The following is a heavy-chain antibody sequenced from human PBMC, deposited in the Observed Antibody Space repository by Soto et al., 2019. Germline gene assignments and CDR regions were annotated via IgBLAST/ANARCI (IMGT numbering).Heavy chain of an antibody. J-gene: IGHJ6*02. D-gene: IGHD6-13*01. CDR1: DGSISSYY. CDR3: GRAHRDLQQLVHYYYSMDV. CDR2: IYYSGST. Sequence: SETLSLTCTVSDGSISSYYWSWIRQPPGEGLEWIGYIYYSGSTKYNPSLKSRVTISVDTSKNQLSLKLSSVTAADTAVYYCGRAHRDLQQLVHYYYSMDVWGQGTTVTVSS. V-gene: IGHV4-59*01.